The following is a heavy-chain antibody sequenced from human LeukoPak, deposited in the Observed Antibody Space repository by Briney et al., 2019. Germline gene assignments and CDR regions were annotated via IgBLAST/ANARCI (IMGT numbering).Heavy chain of an antibody. D-gene: IGHD1-7*01. CDR3: AKAGGNSFFDY. CDR2: ISYDGSNK. V-gene: IGHV3-30-3*01. J-gene: IGHJ4*02. CDR1: GFTFSSYA. Sequence: TGGSLRLSCAASGFTFSSYAMHWVRQAPGKGLEWVAVISYDGSNKYYADSVKGRFTISRDNSKNTLYLQMNSLRAEDTAVYYCAKAGGNSFFDYWGQGTLVTVSS.